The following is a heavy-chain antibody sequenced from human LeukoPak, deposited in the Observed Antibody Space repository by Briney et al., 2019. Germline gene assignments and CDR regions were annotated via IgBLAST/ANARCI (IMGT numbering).Heavy chain of an antibody. CDR1: GGSISSGGHS. Sequence: PSETLSLTCTVSGGSISSGGHSWSWIRQPPGKGLEWIGYIYHSGSGSTYYNPSLKSRVTISIDKSKNQFSLKLSSVTAADTAVYYCARVPRFAGRFGESLLSMDVWGQGTTVTVSS. V-gene: IGHV4-30-2*01. J-gene: IGHJ6*02. CDR2: IYHSGSGST. D-gene: IGHD3-10*01. CDR3: ARVPRFAGRFGESLLSMDV.